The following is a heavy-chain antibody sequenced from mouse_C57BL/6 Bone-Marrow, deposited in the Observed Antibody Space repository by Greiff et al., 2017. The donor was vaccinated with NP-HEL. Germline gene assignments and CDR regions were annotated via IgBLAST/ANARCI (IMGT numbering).Heavy chain of an antibody. V-gene: IGHV3-8*01. J-gene: IGHJ4*01. CDR2: ISYSGST. D-gene: IGHD2-3*01. CDR1: GYSITSDY. Sequence: EVKLVESGPGLAKPSQTLSLTCSVTGYSITSDYWNWIRKFPGNKLEYMGYISYSGSTYYNPSLKSRISITRDTSKNQYYLQLNSVTTEDTATYYCAVLIYDGYYGYAMDYWGQGTSVTVSS. CDR3: AVLIYDGYYGYAMDY.